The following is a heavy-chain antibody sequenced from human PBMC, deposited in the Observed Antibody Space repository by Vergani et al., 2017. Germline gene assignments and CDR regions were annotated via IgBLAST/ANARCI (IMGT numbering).Heavy chain of an antibody. Sequence: QVQLVQSGAEVKKPGSSVKVSCKASGYTFTGYYMHWVRQAPGQGLEWMGWINPNSGGTNYAQKFQGRVTMTRDTSISTAYMELSRLRSEDTAVYYCARGGVLRYFDWLLRYWGQGTLVTVSS. CDR1: GYTFTGYY. J-gene: IGHJ4*02. D-gene: IGHD3-9*01. CDR3: ARGGVLRYFDWLLRY. V-gene: IGHV1-2*02. CDR2: INPNSGGT.